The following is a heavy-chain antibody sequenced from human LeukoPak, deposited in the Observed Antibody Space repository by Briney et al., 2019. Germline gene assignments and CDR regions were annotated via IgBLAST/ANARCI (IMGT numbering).Heavy chain of an antibody. D-gene: IGHD6-19*01. V-gene: IGHV1-2*02. CDR1: GYTFTGYF. CDR3: ARGAIVSYTSGWYVNY. Sequence: ASVKVSCKASGYTFTGYFMHWVRQAPGQGLEWMGWINPNTGGANYAQKFQGRVTMTRDTSNSATYMELNRLRFDDTAVYFCARGAIVSYTSGWYVNYWGQGPLVTVSS. J-gene: IGHJ4*02. CDR2: INPNTGGA.